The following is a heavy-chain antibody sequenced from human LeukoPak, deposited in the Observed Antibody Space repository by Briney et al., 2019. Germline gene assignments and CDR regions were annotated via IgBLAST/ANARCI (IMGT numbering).Heavy chain of an antibody. J-gene: IGHJ1*01. CDR1: GFTFDDYG. V-gene: IGHV3-20*04. CDR3: ARDRGGTYMYLQH. CDR2: INWNGRSA. Sequence: GGSLRLSCAASGFTFDDYGMSWVRQAPGKGLEWVSGINWNGRSAGYADSVKGRFTISRDNVKNSLFLQMNSLRADDTALYYCARDRGGTYMYLQHWGQGTLVTVSS. D-gene: IGHD2-15*01.